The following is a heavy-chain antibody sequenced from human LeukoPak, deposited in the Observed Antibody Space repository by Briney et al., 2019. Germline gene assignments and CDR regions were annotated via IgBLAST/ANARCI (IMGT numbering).Heavy chain of an antibody. J-gene: IGHJ4*02. CDR2: ISGSGGST. D-gene: IGHD3-10*01. V-gene: IGHV3-23*01. CDR3: AKDSLWFGELLPTPYFDY. CDR1: GFTFSSYA. Sequence: PWVSLRLSCAASGFTFSSYAMSWLRQAPGKGLEWVSAISGSGGSTYYADYVKGRFTISRDNSKNTLYLQMNSLRAEDTAVYYCAKDSLWFGELLPTPYFDYWGQGTLVTVSS.